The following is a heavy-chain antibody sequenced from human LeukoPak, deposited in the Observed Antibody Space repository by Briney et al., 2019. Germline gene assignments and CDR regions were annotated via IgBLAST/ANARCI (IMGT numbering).Heavy chain of an antibody. V-gene: IGHV3-7*01. CDR2: INQDGGDK. J-gene: IGHJ6*02. CDR3: ARGHYDLNL. CDR1: GFTFSSSA. Sequence: GGSLRLSCAASGFTFSSSAMSWVRQAPGKGLQWVAHINQDGGDKNYLDSVRGRFTISRDNAKNSLYLQMNSLTADDTAVYYCARGHYDLNLWGQGTTVTVSS.